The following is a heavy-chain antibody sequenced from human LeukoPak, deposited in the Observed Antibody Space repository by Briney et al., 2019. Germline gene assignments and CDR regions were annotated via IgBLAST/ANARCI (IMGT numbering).Heavy chain of an antibody. Sequence: SETLSLTCTVSGGSISSYYWSWIRQPPGKGLEWIGYIYYSGSTNYNPSLKSRVTISVDTSKNQFSLKLSSVTAADTAVYYCARQRGRGDAFDIWGQGAMVTVSS. CDR2: IYYSGST. CDR1: GGSISSYY. CDR3: ARQRGRGDAFDI. J-gene: IGHJ3*02. D-gene: IGHD3-10*01. V-gene: IGHV4-59*08.